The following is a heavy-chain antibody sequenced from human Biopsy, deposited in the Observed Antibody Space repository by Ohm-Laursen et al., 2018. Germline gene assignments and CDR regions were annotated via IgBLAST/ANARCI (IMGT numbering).Heavy chain of an antibody. CDR2: IYPSDSNT. D-gene: IGHD1-7*01. CDR3: ARNSGNYKYDAFDI. Sequence: ESLRISCKGSGYSFPTYWIGWVRQMPGKGLEWMGIIYPSDSNTIYSPSFQGQVTISADKSISTAYLQLTSLKASDTAMYYCARNSGNYKYDAFDIRGLGTMVTVSS. CDR1: GYSFPTYW. J-gene: IGHJ3*02. V-gene: IGHV5-51*01.